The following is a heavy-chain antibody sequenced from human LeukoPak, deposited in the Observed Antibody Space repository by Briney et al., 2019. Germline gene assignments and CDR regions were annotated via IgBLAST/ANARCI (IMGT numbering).Heavy chain of an antibody. D-gene: IGHD4-17*01. V-gene: IGHV3-23*01. CDR2: ISGSGAST. CDR3: AKRPTTVTTFGRDY. CDR1: GFTFDSFA. J-gene: IGHJ4*02. Sequence: GGSLRLSCAASGFTFDSFAMSWVRQAPGKGLDLLSAISGSGASTYYGDSVKGRFTISRDNSRDTLYLQMDSLRAEDTAVYYCAKRPTTVTTFGRDYWGQGTLVTVSS.